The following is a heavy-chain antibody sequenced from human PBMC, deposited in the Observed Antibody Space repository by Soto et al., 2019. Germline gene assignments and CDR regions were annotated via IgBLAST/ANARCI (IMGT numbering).Heavy chain of an antibody. Sequence: PSETLSLTCTVSGGSISSSSYYWGWIRQPPGKGLEWIGSIYYSGSTYYNPSLKSRVTISVDTSKNQFSLKLSSVTAADTAVYYCARHDALLWFGELSPGAFDIWGQGTMVTVSS. CDR2: IYYSGST. J-gene: IGHJ3*02. CDR1: GGSISSSSYY. D-gene: IGHD3-10*01. CDR3: ARHDALLWFGELSPGAFDI. V-gene: IGHV4-39*01.